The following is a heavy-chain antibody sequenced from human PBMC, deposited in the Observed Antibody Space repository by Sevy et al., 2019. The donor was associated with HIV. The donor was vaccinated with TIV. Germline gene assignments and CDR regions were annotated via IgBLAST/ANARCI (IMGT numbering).Heavy chain of an antibody. CDR3: AGETTKGGYYYYGMDV. D-gene: IGHD1-1*01. V-gene: IGHV3-53*01. CDR1: GFTVSSNY. Sequence: GGSLRLSCAASGFTVSSNYMSWVRQAPGKGLEWVSVIYSGGSTYYADSVKGRFTISRDNSKNTLYHQMNSLRAEDTAVDYCAGETTKGGYYYYGMDVWGQGTTVTVSS. J-gene: IGHJ6*02. CDR2: IYSGGST.